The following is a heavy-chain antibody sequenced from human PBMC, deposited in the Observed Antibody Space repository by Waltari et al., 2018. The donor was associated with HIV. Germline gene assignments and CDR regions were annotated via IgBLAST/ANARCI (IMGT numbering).Heavy chain of an antibody. CDR1: GYSFTSYW. CDR3: ARHIRRDGYNRYYYYYGMDV. J-gene: IGHJ6*02. Sequence: EVQLVQSGAEVKKPGESLKISCKGSGYSFTSYWIGWVRQMPGKGLEWMGIIYPGDSDTRYSPSFQGQVTISADKSISTAYLQWSSLKASDTAMYYCARHIRRDGYNRYYYYYGMDVWGQGTTVTVSS. CDR2: IYPGDSDT. D-gene: IGHD5-12*01. V-gene: IGHV5-51*01.